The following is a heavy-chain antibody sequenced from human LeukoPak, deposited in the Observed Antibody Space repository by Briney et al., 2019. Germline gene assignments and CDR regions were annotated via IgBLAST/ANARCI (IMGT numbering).Heavy chain of an antibody. Sequence: ASVKVSCKASGYTFTGYYMHWVRQAPGQGFEWMGWINPNSGGTNYAQKFQGWVTMTRDTSISTAYMELSRLRSDDTAVYYCARVQGNWNYNPCDYWGQGTLVTVSS. J-gene: IGHJ4*02. CDR1: GYTFTGYY. CDR3: ARVQGNWNYNPCDY. CDR2: INPNSGGT. V-gene: IGHV1-2*04. D-gene: IGHD1-7*01.